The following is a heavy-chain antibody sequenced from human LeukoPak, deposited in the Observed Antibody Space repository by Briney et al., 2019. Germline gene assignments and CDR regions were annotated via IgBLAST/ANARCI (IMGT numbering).Heavy chain of an antibody. Sequence: PSETLSLTCAVYGGSFSGYYWSWIRQPPGKGLEWIGEINHSGSTNYNPSLKSRVTISVDRSKNQFSLKLSSVTAADTAVYYCSREIATAGNWFDPWGQGTLVTVSS. J-gene: IGHJ5*02. D-gene: IGHD6-13*01. CDR2: INHSGST. CDR1: GGSFSGYY. CDR3: SREIATAGNWFDP. V-gene: IGHV4-34*01.